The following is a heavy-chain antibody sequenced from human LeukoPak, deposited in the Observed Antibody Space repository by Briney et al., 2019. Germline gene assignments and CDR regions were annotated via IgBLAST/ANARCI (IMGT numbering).Heavy chain of an antibody. Sequence: ASVKVSCKASGYTFTSYYMHWVRQAPGQGLEWMGIINPSGGSTSYAQKFQGRVTMTTDTSTSTAYMELRSLRSDDTAVYYCARGAVAGYYYYYYMDVWGKGTTVTISS. V-gene: IGHV1-46*01. CDR2: INPSGGST. CDR1: GYTFTSYY. J-gene: IGHJ6*03. CDR3: ARGAVAGYYYYYYMDV. D-gene: IGHD6-19*01.